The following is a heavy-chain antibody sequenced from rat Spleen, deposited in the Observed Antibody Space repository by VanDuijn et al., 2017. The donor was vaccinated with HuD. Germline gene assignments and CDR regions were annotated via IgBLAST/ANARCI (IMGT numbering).Heavy chain of an antibody. CDR3: TRQGYNPPFDY. Sequence: EVQLVESDGGLVQPGRSLKLSCAASGFTFSDYYMAWVRQGPTQGLEWVATIRYDGSSTYYRDSVKGRFTISRDNAKNTLYLQMESLRSEDTATYYCTRQGYNPPFDYWGQGVMVTVSS. D-gene: IGHD1-4*01. J-gene: IGHJ2*01. CDR2: IRYDGSST. V-gene: IGHV5-29*01. CDR1: GFTFSDYY.